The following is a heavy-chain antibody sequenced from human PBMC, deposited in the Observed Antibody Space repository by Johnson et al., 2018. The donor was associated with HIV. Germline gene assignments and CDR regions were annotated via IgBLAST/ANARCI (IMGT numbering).Heavy chain of an antibody. CDR3: ARGCEDGYTCDVFDV. J-gene: IGHJ3*01. Sequence: QVQLVESGGGVVQPGRSLRLSCAASGFSFSNYAMHSVRQAPGKGLEWVAIISYDGSNKYYADSVKGRFTISRDNSKNTLYLQMNSLRAEDTAVYFCARGCEDGYTCDVFDVWGQGTRVTVSS. D-gene: IGHD5-24*01. CDR2: ISYDGSNK. CDR1: GFSFSNYA. V-gene: IGHV3-30*14.